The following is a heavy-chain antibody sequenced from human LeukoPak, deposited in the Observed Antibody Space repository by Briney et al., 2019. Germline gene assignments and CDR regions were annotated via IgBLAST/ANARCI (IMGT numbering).Heavy chain of an antibody. CDR1: GFTFSSYG. CDR2: ISYDGSNK. J-gene: IGHJ4*02. D-gene: IGHD3-22*01. CDR3: AKGLYYYDSSGLVDY. V-gene: IGHV3-30*18. Sequence: GRSLRLSCAASGFTFSSYGMHWVRQAPGKGLEWVAVISYDGSNKYYADSVKGRFTTSRDNSKNTLYLQMNSLRAEDTAVYYCAKGLYYYDSSGLVDYWGQGTLVTVSS.